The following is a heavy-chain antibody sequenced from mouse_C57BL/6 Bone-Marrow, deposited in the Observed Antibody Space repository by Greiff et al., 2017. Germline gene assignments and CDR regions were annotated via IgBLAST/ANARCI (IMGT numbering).Heavy chain of an antibody. Sequence: VQLQQSGPELVKPGDSVKISCKASGYSFTGYYMNWVKQSPEKSLEWIGEINPSNGGTTYNQKLKAKATLTVDKSSSTAYLQLKSRTSEDSAVYYCARGAWFAYWGQGTLVTVSA. CDR1: GYSFTGYY. CDR2: INPSNGGT. V-gene: IGHV1-42*01. CDR3: ARGAWFAY. J-gene: IGHJ3*01.